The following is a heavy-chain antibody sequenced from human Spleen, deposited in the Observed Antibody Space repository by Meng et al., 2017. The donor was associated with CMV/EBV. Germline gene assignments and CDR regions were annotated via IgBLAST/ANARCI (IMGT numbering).Heavy chain of an antibody. CDR1: GFTFSSYA. CDR3: ARSYRTIGRRLVGMDV. CDR2: ISYDGSNK. J-gene: IGHJ6*02. Sequence: GGSLRLSCAASGFTFSSYAMHWVRQAPGKGLEWVAVISYDGSNKYYADSVKGRFTIARDNSKNTLYVQMNSLRAEDTAVYYCARSYRTIGRRLVGMDVWGQGTTVTVSS. D-gene: IGHD6-19*01. V-gene: IGHV3-30-3*01.